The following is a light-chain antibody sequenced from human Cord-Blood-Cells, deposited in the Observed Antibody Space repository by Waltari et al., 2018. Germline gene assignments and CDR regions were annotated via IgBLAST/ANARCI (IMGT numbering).Light chain of an antibody. Sequence: QSALTQPAYVSGSPGQSITIPCTGTSSDVGSYDLVSWYQQHPGKAPKLMIYEGSKRPSGFSNRFSGSKSGNTASLTISGLQAEDEADYYCCSYAGSSTYVVFGGGTKLTVL. CDR3: CSYAGSSTYVV. J-gene: IGLJ2*01. CDR1: SSDVGSYDL. V-gene: IGLV2-23*01. CDR2: EGS.